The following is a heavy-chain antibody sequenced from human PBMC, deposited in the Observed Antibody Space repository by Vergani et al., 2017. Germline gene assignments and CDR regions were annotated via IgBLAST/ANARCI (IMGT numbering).Heavy chain of an antibody. Sequence: QVQLQESGPGLVKPSETLSLTCTVSGGSISSYYWSWIRQPPGKGLEWIGYIYYSGSTNYNPSLKSRVTISVDTSKNQFSLKLSSVTAADTAVYYCARLKNGGSWYGITGYYYYGMDVWGQGTTVTVSS. J-gene: IGHJ6*02. CDR2: IYYSGST. CDR3: ARLKNGGSWYGITGYYYYGMDV. CDR1: GGSISSYY. V-gene: IGHV4-59*08. D-gene: IGHD6-13*01.